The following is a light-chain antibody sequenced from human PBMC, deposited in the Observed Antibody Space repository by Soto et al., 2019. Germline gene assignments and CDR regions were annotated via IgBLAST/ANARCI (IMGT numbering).Light chain of an antibody. CDR1: QDITNY. V-gene: IGKV1-33*01. Sequence: DIQMTQSPSSLSASVGDRVTITCQASQDITNYLNWYQQKPGRAPRLLLHDASSLETGVPSRFSGSGSGTDFTLTISSLQPEDVATYYCQHYDHLPITFGQGTRLEIK. J-gene: IGKJ5*01. CDR2: DAS. CDR3: QHYDHLPIT.